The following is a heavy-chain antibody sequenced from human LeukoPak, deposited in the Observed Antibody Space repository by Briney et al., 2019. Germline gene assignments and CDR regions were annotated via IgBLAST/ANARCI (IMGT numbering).Heavy chain of an antibody. CDR1: GFTFSSYA. V-gene: IGHV3-64D*06. CDR2: ISRNGGST. Sequence: GGSLRLSCSASGFTFSSYATHWVRQAPGKGLEYVSAISRNGGSTYYADSVKGRFTISRDNSKNTLYLQMSSLRAEDTAVYYCVKGYCSSTSCSYYYYYGMDVWGKGTTVTVSS. CDR3: VKGYCSSTSCSYYYYYGMDV. J-gene: IGHJ6*04. D-gene: IGHD2-2*01.